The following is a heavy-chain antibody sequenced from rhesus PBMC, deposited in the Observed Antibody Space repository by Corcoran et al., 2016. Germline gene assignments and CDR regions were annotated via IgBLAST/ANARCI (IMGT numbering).Heavy chain of an antibody. CDR1: DDSISSNY. CDR3: GRACSAGVCYSY. J-gene: IGHJ4*01. V-gene: IGHV4-173*01. Sequence: QLQLQESGPGLVKPSETLSLTCAVSDDSISSNYWSWIRQPPGKGLEWIGRMSYNEGRTEYNPSLNSRVTFSRDTSKNQFSLKLNSVTAADTAVYFCGRACSAGVCYSYWGQGVLVTVSS. CDR2: MSYNEGRT. D-gene: IGHD2-39*02.